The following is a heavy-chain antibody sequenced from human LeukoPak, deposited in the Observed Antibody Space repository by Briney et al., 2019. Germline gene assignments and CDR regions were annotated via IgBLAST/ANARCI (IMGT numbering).Heavy chain of an antibody. J-gene: IGHJ4*02. D-gene: IGHD2-2*01. CDR2: IYHSGST. CDR1: GYSISSGYY. V-gene: IGHV4-38-2*01. Sequence: SETLSFTCAVSGYSISSGYYWGWIRQPPGKGLEWIGSIYHSGSTYYNPSLKSRVTISVDTSKNQFSLKLSSVTAADTAVYYCARHRYCSSTSCHSTWDYWGQGTLVTVSS. CDR3: ARHRYCSSTSCHSTWDY.